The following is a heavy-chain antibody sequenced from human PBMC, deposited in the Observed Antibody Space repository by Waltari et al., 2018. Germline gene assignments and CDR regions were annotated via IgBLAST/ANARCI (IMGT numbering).Heavy chain of an antibody. CDR3: ARVKRYELQSVMDH. J-gene: IGHJ4*02. CDR2: VSFSGSSV. Sequence: EVQLVESGGGLGKPGGSLRPSCATSGFNFSLSNLNWVRQAPGKGLECVSAVSFSGSSVFYADSLSGRFAISRDNAKNSLYLQMNDLRVEDTAVYYCARVKRYELQSVMDHWGQGALVSVSS. D-gene: IGHD3-9*01. CDR1: GFNFSLSN. V-gene: IGHV3-21*02.